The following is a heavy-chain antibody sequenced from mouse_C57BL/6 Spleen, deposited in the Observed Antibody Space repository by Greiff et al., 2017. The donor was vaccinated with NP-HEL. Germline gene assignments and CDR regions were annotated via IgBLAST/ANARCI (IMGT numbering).Heavy chain of an antibody. V-gene: IGHV3-1*02. CDR1: GYSITSGYG. Sequence: EVQLQQSGPGLVKPSQSLSLTCTVTGYSITSGYGWNWIRQFPGNKLEWMGYIRYSGSTNYNPSLKSRISITRDTSKNQFFLQLNSVTTEDTATYDCARTARIKYWGQGTTLTVSS. CDR2: IRYSGST. D-gene: IGHD1-2*01. J-gene: IGHJ2*01. CDR3: ARTARIKY.